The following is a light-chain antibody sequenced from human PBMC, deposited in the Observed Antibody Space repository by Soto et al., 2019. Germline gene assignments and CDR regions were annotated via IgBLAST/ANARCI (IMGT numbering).Light chain of an antibody. V-gene: IGKV3-20*01. CDR3: QQSYSTPTMYS. J-gene: IGKJ2*03. CDR1: HTISSSY. CDR2: GIS. Sequence: EIVLTQSPGTLSLSPGERATLSCRASHTISSSYLAWYQQKPGQAPRLLMYGISRRATGIPDRFSGSGSGSDFTLTISSLQPEDFATYYCQQSYSTPTMYSFGQGTKVEIK.